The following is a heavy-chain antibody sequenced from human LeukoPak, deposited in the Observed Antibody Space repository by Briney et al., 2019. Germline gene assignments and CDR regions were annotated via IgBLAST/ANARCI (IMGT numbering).Heavy chain of an antibody. CDR2: IYYSGST. D-gene: IGHD3-22*01. J-gene: IGHJ1*01. V-gene: IGHV4-59*08. Sequence: SETLSLTCTVSGGSISSYYWSWIRQPPGKGLEWIGYIYYSGSTNCNPSLKSRVPISVDTSKNQFSLKLSSVTAADTAVYYCARGVSYYDSSGYYNEYFQHWGQGTLVTVSS. CDR3: ARGVSYYDSSGYYNEYFQH. CDR1: GGSISSYY.